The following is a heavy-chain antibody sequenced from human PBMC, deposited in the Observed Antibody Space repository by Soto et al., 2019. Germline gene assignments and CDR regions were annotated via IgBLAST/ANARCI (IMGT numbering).Heavy chain of an antibody. CDR2: IVAGSGNT. Sequence: ASVKVSCKASTFTFTSSAVQWVRQARGQGLEWIGWIVAGSGNTKYAPNFQERVTITRDMSSGTAHLELSSLRSEDTAVYYCATHREGATYYFDYWGQGTLVTVSS. CDR3: ATHREGATYYFDY. D-gene: IGHD1-26*01. J-gene: IGHJ4*02. CDR1: TFTFTSSA. V-gene: IGHV1-58*01.